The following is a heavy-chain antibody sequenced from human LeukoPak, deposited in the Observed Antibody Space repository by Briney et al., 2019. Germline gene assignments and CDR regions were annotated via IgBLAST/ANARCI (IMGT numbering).Heavy chain of an antibody. CDR3: AREGYGLWFGELLRSYYYYGMDV. CDR1: GGSMNNYY. D-gene: IGHD3-10*01. V-gene: IGHV4-59*12. Sequence: PSETLSLTCTVSGGSMNNYYWAWIRQPPGKGLECIGYIYYSGSTNYSPSLKSRVTMSVDTSNNQFSLKLNSVTAADTAVYYCAREGYGLWFGELLRSYYYYGMDVWGQGTTVTVSS. J-gene: IGHJ6*02. CDR2: IYYSGST.